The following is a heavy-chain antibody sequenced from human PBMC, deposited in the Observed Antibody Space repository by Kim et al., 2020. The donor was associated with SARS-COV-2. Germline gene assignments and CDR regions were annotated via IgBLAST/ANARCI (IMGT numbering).Heavy chain of an antibody. CDR1: GYSFTSYW. Sequence: GESLKISRKGSGYSFTSYWIGWVRQMPGKGLEWMGIIYPGDSDTRYSPSFQGQVTISADKSISTAYLQWSSLKASDTAMYYCARQQPQISSSWYDYYYYGMDVGGQGTTVTVTS. V-gene: IGHV5-51*01. CDR3: ARQQPQISSSWYDYYYYGMDV. D-gene: IGHD6-13*01. CDR2: IYPGDSDT. J-gene: IGHJ6*02.